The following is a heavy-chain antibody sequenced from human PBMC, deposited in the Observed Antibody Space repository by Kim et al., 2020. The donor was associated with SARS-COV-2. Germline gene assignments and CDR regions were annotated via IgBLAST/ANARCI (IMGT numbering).Heavy chain of an antibody. J-gene: IGHJ4*02. Sequence: SETLSLTCTVSGGSISSYYWSWIRQPPGKGLEWIGYIYYSGSTNYNPSLKSRVTISVDTSKNQFSLKLSSVTAADTAVYYCARDRMGGGGDYWGQGTLVTVSS. V-gene: IGHV4-59*13. CDR2: IYYSGST. CDR1: GGSISSYY. CDR3: ARDRMGGGGDY. D-gene: IGHD3-16*01.